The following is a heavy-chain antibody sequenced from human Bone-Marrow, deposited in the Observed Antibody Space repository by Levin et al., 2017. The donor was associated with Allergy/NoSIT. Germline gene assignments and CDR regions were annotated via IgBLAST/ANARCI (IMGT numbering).Heavy chain of an antibody. CDR3: ARGWFGELLSH. J-gene: IGHJ4*02. V-gene: IGHV3-53*01. Sequence: PGGSLRLSCAASGLTVSSNYMSWVRQAPGKGPEWVSVIYSGGSTYYADSVKGRFTISRDNSKNTLYLQMNSLRAEDTAVYYCARGWFGELLSHWGQGTLVTVSS. CDR1: GLTVSSNY. D-gene: IGHD3-10*01. CDR2: IYSGGST.